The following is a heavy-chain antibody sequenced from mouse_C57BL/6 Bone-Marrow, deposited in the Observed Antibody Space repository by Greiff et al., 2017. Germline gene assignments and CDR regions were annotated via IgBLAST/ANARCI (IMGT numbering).Heavy chain of an antibody. Sequence: EVMLVESGGDLVKPGGSLKLSCAASGFPFSSYGMSWVRQTPDKRLEWVATISSGGSYTYYPDSVKGRFPISRDNAKNTLYLQMSSLKSEDTAMYYCARHPLLPYYFDYGGQGTTLTVSA. V-gene: IGHV5-6*01. CDR3: ARHPLLPYYFDY. J-gene: IGHJ2*01. CDR1: GFPFSSYG. D-gene: IGHD1-1*01. CDR2: ISSGGSYT.